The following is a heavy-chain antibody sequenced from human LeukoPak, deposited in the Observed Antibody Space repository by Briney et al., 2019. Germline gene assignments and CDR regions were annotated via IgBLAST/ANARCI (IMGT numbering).Heavy chain of an antibody. D-gene: IGHD6-13*01. V-gene: IGHV4-59*01. J-gene: IGHJ4*02. CDR1: GGSISSYY. CDR3: ARGDGSSWYEWPY. CDR2: IYYSGST. Sequence: PSETLSLTCTVSGGSISSYYWSWIRQPPGKGLEWVGYIYYSGSTNYNPSLKSRVTMSVDTSKNQFSLKLSSVTAADTAVYYCARGDGSSWYEWPYWGQGTLVTVSS.